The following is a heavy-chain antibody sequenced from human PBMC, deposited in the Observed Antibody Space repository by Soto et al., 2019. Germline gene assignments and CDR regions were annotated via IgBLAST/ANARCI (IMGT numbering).Heavy chain of an antibody. Sequence: ASVKVSCKASGYTFTSCGISWVRQAPGQGLEWMGWISAYNGNTNYAQKLQGRVTMTTDTSTSTAYMELRSLRSDDTAVYYCARDLHIVLMVYEGPFDPWGQGTLVTVSS. J-gene: IGHJ5*02. CDR3: ARDLHIVLMVYEGPFDP. V-gene: IGHV1-18*04. CDR2: ISAYNGNT. CDR1: GYTFTSCG. D-gene: IGHD2-8*01.